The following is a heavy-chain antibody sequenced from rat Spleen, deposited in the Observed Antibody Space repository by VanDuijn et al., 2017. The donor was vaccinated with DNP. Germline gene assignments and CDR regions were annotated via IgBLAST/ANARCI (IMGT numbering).Heavy chain of an antibody. D-gene: IGHD1-1*01. J-gene: IGHJ3*01. CDR2: IGYDGDSN. CDR1: GFTFSDYY. CDR3: AIYFNRGDDWFAY. Sequence: EVQLVESGGGLVQPGRSLKLSCAASGFTFSDYYMAWVRQTPTEGLAWVAYIGYDGDSNYNGDSVQGRFTISRDNAKSTLYLQMNSLRSEDTATYYCAIYFNRGDDWFAYWGQGTLVTVSS. V-gene: IGHV5-20*01.